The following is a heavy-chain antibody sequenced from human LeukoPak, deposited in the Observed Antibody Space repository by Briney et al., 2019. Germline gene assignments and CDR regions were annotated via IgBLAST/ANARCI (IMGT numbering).Heavy chain of an antibody. CDR2: IYYSGST. Sequence: SETLSLTCTVSGGSISAYYWSWIRQPPGKGLEWIGDIYYSGSTNYNPSLKSRVTISVDTSKNQFSLRLSSVTAADTAVYYCARGSVGASTDYYYYYMDVWGKGTTVTVSS. V-gene: IGHV4-59*01. CDR3: ARGSVGASTDYYYYYMDV. CDR1: GGSISAYY. D-gene: IGHD1-26*01. J-gene: IGHJ6*03.